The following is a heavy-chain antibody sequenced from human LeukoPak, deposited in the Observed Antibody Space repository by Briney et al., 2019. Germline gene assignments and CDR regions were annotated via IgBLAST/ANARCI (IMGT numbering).Heavy chain of an antibody. CDR3: ARVAGGYDFWSGYLHAFDI. D-gene: IGHD3-3*01. CDR1: GFTFSTYT. Sequence: PGGSLRLSCAASGFTFSTYTMNWVRQAPGKRLEWVSSISSAGSYIFYADSMKGRFTISRDNAKNSLYLQMNSLRGEDTAVYHRARVAGGYDFWSGYLHAFDIWGQGAMVAVSS. CDR2: ISSAGSYI. V-gene: IGHV3-21*01. J-gene: IGHJ3*02.